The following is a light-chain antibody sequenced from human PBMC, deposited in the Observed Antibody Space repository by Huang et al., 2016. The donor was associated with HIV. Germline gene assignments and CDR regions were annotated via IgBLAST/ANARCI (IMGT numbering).Light chain of an antibody. Sequence: EIVMTQSPATLSVFPGVRATRSCRASQGVSSHLAWYQQKPGQSPRLLLYGASTRATGIPARFSGSGSGTEFTLTISSLQSEDFAVYYCQQYTNWPRTFGQGTKVEIK. V-gene: IGKV3-15*01. CDR3: QQYTNWPRT. J-gene: IGKJ1*01. CDR1: QGVSSH. CDR2: GAS.